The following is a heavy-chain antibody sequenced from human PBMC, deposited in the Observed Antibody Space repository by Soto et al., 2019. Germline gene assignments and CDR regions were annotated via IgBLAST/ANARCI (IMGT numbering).Heavy chain of an antibody. CDR3: ARDRSREKNDAFDI. Sequence: EVQLVESGGGLVKPGGSLRLSCAASGFTFSSYSMNWVRQAPGKGLEWVSSISSSSSYIYYADSVKGRFTISRDNAKNSLYLQMNSLRAEDTAVYYCARDRSREKNDAFDIWGQGTMVTVSS. J-gene: IGHJ3*02. CDR2: ISSSSSYI. CDR1: GFTFSSYS. V-gene: IGHV3-21*01. D-gene: IGHD6-13*01.